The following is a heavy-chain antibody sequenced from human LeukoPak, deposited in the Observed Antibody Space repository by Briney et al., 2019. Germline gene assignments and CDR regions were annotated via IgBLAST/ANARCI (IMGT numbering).Heavy chain of an antibody. CDR1: GFSLSTSGVG. V-gene: IGHV2-5*02. CDR3: ARDDRIQLWFDY. D-gene: IGHD5-18*01. Sequence: SGPTLVKPTQTLTLTCTFSGFSLSTSGVGVGWIRQPPGKALEWLALIYWDDGKRYSPSLKSRLTITKDTSKNQVVLTMTNMDPVDTATYYCARDDRIQLWFDYWGQGTLVTVSS. J-gene: IGHJ4*02. CDR2: IYWDDGK.